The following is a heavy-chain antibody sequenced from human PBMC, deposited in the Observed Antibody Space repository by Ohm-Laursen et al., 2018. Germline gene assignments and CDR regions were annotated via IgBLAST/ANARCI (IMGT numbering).Heavy chain of an antibody. CDR2: IKRKADGETT. CDR1: GFTFNNYA. CDR3: ATGLPADDAFNI. V-gene: IGHV3-15*01. Sequence: SLRLSCTASGFTFNNYAMGWVRQAPGKGLEWVDRIKRKADGETTDYAAPVKDRLTISRDDSKTTLYLQMNSLKTEDTAVYYCATGLPADDAFNIWGQGTMVTVSS. J-gene: IGHJ3*02.